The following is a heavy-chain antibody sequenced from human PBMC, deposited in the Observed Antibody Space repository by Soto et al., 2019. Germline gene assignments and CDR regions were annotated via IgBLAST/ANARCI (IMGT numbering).Heavy chain of an antibody. J-gene: IGHJ5*02. V-gene: IGHV3-7*01. Sequence: PGGSLRLSCTAFGFTFSNYWMSWVRQAPGKGLEWVGNIKEDGSEKICVDSVKGRFTISGDNARNSLYLQMNSLRAEDTAVYYCASSVVAALVTSWGQGTLVTVSS. CDR1: GFTFSNYW. CDR2: IKEDGSEK. D-gene: IGHD2-15*01. CDR3: ASSVVAALVTS.